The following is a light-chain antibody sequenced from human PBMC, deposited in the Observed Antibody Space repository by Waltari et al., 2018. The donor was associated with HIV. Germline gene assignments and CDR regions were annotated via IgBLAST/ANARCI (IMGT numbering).Light chain of an antibody. CDR1: NSDIGGYNY. J-gene: IGLJ2*01. Sequence: QSALTQPASVSGSLGQSVTISCTGSNSDIGGYNYVSWYQQHPGKAPKLIIQAGSNRPSGVSDRFSGSKSGNTASLTISGLQAEDESDYYCSSFITTTTHVVFGGGTRLTVL. CDR2: AGS. V-gene: IGLV2-14*01. CDR3: SSFITTTTHVV.